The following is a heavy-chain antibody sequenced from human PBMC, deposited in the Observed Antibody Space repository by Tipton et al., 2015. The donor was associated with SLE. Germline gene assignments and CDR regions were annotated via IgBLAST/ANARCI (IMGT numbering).Heavy chain of an antibody. Sequence: GSLRLSCAASGLTVSRIYMNWVRQAPGKGLEWVSVIYSGGTTYYADSVKGRFTISRDNAKNSLYLQMNSLRAEDTAVYYCARDAPYYDSSGYPFDYWGQGTLVTVSS. CDR1: GLTVSRIY. D-gene: IGHD3-22*01. CDR3: ARDAPYYDSSGYPFDY. CDR2: IYSGGTT. V-gene: IGHV3-66*01. J-gene: IGHJ4*02.